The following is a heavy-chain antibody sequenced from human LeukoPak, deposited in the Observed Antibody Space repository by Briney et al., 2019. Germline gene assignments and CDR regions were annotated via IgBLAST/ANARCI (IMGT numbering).Heavy chain of an antibody. CDR2: IIPIFGTA. CDR1: GGTFSSYA. D-gene: IGHD6-13*01. Sequence: SVKVSCKASGGTFSSYAISWVRQAPGQGLEWMGGIIPIFGTANYAQKFQGRVTITADESTSTAYMELSSLRSEDTAVYYCARDRGGSWYDYYYYMDVWGKGTTVTVSS. J-gene: IGHJ6*03. V-gene: IGHV1-69*01. CDR3: ARDRGGSWYDYYYYMDV.